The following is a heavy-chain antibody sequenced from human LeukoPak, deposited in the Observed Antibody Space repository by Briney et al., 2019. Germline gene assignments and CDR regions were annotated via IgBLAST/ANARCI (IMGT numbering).Heavy chain of an antibody. D-gene: IGHD6-19*01. V-gene: IGHV3-23*01. CDR1: AFTFSSYG. CDR2: ISGSAGST. Sequence: PGGSLRLSCAASAFTFSSYGMSWVRQAPGKGLEWVSAISGSAGSTYFADSVKGRFTISRDNSKSTLLLQMNSLRAEDTAVYYCAKVRWDNSGWYYLDSWGQGTLVTVSS. CDR3: AKVRWDNSGWYYLDS. J-gene: IGHJ4*02.